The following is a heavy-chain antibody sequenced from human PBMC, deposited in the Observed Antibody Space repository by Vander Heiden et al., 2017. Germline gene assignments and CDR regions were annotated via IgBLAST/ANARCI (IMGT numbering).Heavy chain of an antibody. CDR2: ISGSGGST. Sequence: EVQLLESGGGLVQPGGSLRLSCPASGFTFSRYAMSWVRQAPGKGLEWVSAISGSGGSTYYADSVKGRFTISRDNSKNTLYLQMNSLRAEDTAVYYCAKRGHYYYGMDVWGQGTTVTVSS. D-gene: IGHD3-10*01. CDR1: GFTFSRYA. J-gene: IGHJ6*02. V-gene: IGHV3-23*01. CDR3: AKRGHYYYGMDV.